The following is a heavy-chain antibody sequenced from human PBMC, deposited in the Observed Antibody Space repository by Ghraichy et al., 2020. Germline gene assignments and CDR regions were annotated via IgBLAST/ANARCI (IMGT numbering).Heavy chain of an antibody. CDR2: ISAYNGNT. D-gene: IGHD6-19*01. J-gene: IGHJ6*02. CDR1: GYTFTSYG. CDR3: ASGSGGDPERYGMDV. Sequence: ASVKVSCKASGYTFTSYGISWVRQAPGQGLEWMGWISAYNGNTNYAQKLQGRVTMTTDTSTSTAYMELRSLRSDDTAVYYCASGSGGDPERYGMDVWGQGTTVTVSS. V-gene: IGHV1-18*04.